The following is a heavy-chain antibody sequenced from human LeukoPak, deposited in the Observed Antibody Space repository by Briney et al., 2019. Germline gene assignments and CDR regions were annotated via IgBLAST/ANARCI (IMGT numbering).Heavy chain of an antibody. Sequence: GGSLRLSCVASGFTLSTYVMNWVRQAPGKGLEWVSGISGSDDSTYYADSVKGRFTISRDNSRNTLYLQMNSLRVEDTAVYYCAKNDYGDYWGQGTPVTVSS. D-gene: IGHD4/OR15-4a*01. CDR2: ISGSDDST. CDR3: AKNDYGDY. V-gene: IGHV3-23*01. CDR1: GFTLSTYV. J-gene: IGHJ4*02.